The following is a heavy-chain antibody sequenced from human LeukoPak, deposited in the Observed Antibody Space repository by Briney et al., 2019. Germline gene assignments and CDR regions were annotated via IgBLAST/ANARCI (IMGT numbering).Heavy chain of an antibody. D-gene: IGHD2-8*01. Sequence: WASVKVSCKASGYTFTGYYMHWVRQAPGQGLEWMGWINPNSGGTNYAQKFQGRVTMTRDTSISTAYMELSRLRSDDTAVYYCARDPLDCTNGVCLNYYMDVWGKGTTVTVSS. CDR1: GYTFTGYY. CDR2: INPNSGGT. J-gene: IGHJ6*03. CDR3: ARDPLDCTNGVCLNYYMDV. V-gene: IGHV1-2*02.